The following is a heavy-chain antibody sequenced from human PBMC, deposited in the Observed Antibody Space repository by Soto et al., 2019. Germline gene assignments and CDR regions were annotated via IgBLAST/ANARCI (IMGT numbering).Heavy chain of an antibody. V-gene: IGHV4-30-4*01. CDR3: ARVGSRNAFDI. Sequence: SETLSLTCTVSGGSISSGDYYWSWIRQPPGKGLESIGYIYYSGSTYYNPSLKSRVTISIDTSKNQFSLKLSSVTAADTAVYYCARVGSRNAFDIWGQGTMVTVSS. CDR1: GGSISSGDYY. D-gene: IGHD3-10*01. J-gene: IGHJ3*02. CDR2: IYYSGST.